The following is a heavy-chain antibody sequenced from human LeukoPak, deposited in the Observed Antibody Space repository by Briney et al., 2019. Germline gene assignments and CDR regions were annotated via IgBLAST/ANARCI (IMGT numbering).Heavy chain of an antibody. CDR3: ARAYYGSGTSHFDS. CDR2: ISSSSSYI. J-gene: IGHJ4*02. CDR1: GFSFSIYS. D-gene: IGHD3-10*01. Sequence: GGSLGLSCAASGFSFSIYSMNWVRQAPGKGLEWVSSISSSSSYIYYADSVKGRFTISRDNAKNSLYLQMDSLRAEDTAVYYCARAYYGSGTSHFDSWGQGTLVTVSS. V-gene: IGHV3-21*01.